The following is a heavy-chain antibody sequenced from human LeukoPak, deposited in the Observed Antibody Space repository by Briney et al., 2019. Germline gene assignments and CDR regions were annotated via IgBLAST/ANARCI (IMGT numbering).Heavy chain of an antibody. CDR3: ARDVSSIVGAHKYYFDY. J-gene: IGHJ4*02. CDR1: GFTFSSYS. D-gene: IGHD1-26*01. CDR2: ISSSSSYI. Sequence: EGSLRLSCAASGFTFSSYSMNWVRQAPGKGLEWVSSISSSSSYIYYADSVKGRFTISRDNAKNSLYLQMNSLRAEDTAVYYCARDVSSIVGAHKYYFDYWGQGTLVTVSS. V-gene: IGHV3-21*01.